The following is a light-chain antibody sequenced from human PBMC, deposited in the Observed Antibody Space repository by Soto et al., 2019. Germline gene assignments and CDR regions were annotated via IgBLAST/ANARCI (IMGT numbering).Light chain of an antibody. V-gene: IGLV2-23*01. CDR3: CSYLDTNSWV. J-gene: IGLJ3*02. Sequence: QSALTQAASVSGSPGQSVTISCTGTSSGGLNFDAVSWYQHRPGQAPKLIIYEGNKRPSGVSNRFSASRSDNMASLTVSGLQAEDEAHDCCCSYLDTNSWVFGGGTKVTVL. CDR1: SSGGLNFDA. CDR2: EGN.